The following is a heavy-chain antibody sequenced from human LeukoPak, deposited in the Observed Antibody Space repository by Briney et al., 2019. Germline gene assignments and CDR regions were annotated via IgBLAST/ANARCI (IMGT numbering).Heavy chain of an antibody. V-gene: IGHV1-46*01. CDR2: INPIGGST. D-gene: IGHD2-21*01. CDR3: ARVTDGGGDCYSDSDYYGMDV. J-gene: IGHJ6*02. Sequence: ASVKVSCKASGYTFTRYYMHWVRQAPGQGLECMGIINPIGGSTSYAQKFQGRVTMSRDTSTSTVYMDLSSMRAEETAGYYCARVTDGGGDCYSDSDYYGMDVWGQGTTVTVSS. CDR1: GYTFTRYY.